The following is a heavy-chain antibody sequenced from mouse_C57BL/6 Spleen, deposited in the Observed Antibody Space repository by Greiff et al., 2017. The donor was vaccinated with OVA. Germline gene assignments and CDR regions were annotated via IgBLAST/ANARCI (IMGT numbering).Heavy chain of an antibody. J-gene: IGHJ4*01. CDR3: AREDGYSFYYAMDY. Sequence: QVQLQQSGPELVKPGASVKISCKASGYAFSSSWMNWVKQRPGKGLEWIGRIYPGDGDTNYNGKFKGKATLTADKSSSTAYMQLSSLTSEDSAVYFCAREDGYSFYYAMDYWGQGTSVTVSS. D-gene: IGHD2-3*01. V-gene: IGHV1-82*01. CDR2: IYPGDGDT. CDR1: GYAFSSSW.